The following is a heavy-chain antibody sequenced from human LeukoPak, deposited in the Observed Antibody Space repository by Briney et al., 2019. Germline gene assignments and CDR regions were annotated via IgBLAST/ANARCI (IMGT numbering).Heavy chain of an antibody. Sequence: ASVKVSCKASGYTFTSYGISWVRQAPGQGLEWMGWISAYNGNTNYAQKLQGRVTMTTDTSTSTAYMELRSLRSDDTAVYYCARVRSGYPPLYYYYYMDVWGKGTTVTVSS. CDR1: GYTFTSYG. CDR3: ARVRSGYPPLYYYYYMDV. J-gene: IGHJ6*03. V-gene: IGHV1-18*01. D-gene: IGHD3-3*01. CDR2: ISAYNGNT.